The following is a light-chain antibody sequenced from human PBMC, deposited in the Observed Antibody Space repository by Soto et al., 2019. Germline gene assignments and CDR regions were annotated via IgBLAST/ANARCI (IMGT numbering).Light chain of an antibody. V-gene: IGKV3-15*01. CDR1: QSVNSN. J-gene: IGKJ1*01. CDR3: QQYNNWPRT. Sequence: EIVMTTSPATPSVSQGKRATLSCMSSQSVNSNLAWYQQKPGQAPRLLIYRASTRATGIPARFSGSGSGTEFTLTISSLQSEDFAVYYCQQYNNWPRTFGQGTKVDIK. CDR2: RAS.